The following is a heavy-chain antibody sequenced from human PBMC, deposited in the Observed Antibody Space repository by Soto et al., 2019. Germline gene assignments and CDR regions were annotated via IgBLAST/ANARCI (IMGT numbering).Heavy chain of an antibody. J-gene: IGHJ4*02. Sequence: PGGSLRLSCAGSGFSFSSYTMTWVRQAPGKGLEWVSSISSSSSNIYYADSVKGRFTISRDNAKNSLYLQMNSLRAEDTAVYYCAGYVYPVIEYWGQGTLVTVSS. CDR1: GFSFSSYT. D-gene: IGHD5-12*01. V-gene: IGHV3-21*01. CDR2: ISSSSSNI. CDR3: AGYVYPVIEY.